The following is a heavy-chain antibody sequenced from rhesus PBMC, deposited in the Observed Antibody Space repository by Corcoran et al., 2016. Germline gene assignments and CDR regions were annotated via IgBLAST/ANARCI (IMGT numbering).Heavy chain of an antibody. CDR2: IYGSGMST. V-gene: IGHV4S10*01. D-gene: IGHD2-8*01. CDR1: GGSISDSYR. Sequence: QVQLQESGPGVMKPSETLSLTCAVSGGSISDSYRWSWIRQTPGKGLEWIGYIYGSGMSTNYNPSLKSRGNISKDTSKNQVYLKLSSVTAADTAVYDCAREDCSGGVCYGAYFEVWGQGALVTVSA. J-gene: IGHJ1*01. CDR3: AREDCSGGVCYGAYFEV.